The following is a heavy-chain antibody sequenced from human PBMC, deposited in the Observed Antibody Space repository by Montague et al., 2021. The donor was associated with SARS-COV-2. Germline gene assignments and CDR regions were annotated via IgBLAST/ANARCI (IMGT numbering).Heavy chain of an antibody. V-gene: IGHV4-59*01. CDR1: GDSISDYY. Sequence: SETLSLTCTVSGDSISDYYWSWIRQPPGMGLEWIGYIFRSGATNYNPLLKSRVIISLDTSKSQFSLRLSSVTAADTAIYYCARTSRGSRYFYGVDVWGQGTTATVSS. J-gene: IGHJ6*02. CDR2: IFRSGAT. D-gene: IGHD3-10*01. CDR3: ARTSRGSRYFYGVDV.